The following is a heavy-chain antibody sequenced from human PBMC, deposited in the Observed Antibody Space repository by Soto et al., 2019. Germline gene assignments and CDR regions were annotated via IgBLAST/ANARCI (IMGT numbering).Heavy chain of an antibody. CDR1: GYTFTSYD. J-gene: IGHJ6*03. CDR3: ARGDAVTIFGVLNTPPWVMDV. D-gene: IGHD3-3*01. Sequence: QVQLVQSGAEVKKPGASVKVSCKASGYTFTSYDINWVRQATGQGLEWMGWMNPNSGNTAYEQKFQGRVTMTRNTSISTAYMVLSSLRSEDTAVYYCARGDAVTIFGVLNTPPWVMDVWGKGTTVTVSS. V-gene: IGHV1-8*01. CDR2: MNPNSGNT.